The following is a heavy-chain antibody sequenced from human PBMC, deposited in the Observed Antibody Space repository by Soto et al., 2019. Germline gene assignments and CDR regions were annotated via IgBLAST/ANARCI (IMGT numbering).Heavy chain of an antibody. CDR2: INPSGDST. D-gene: IGHD3-16*01. V-gene: IGHV1-46*03. CDR1: GYTFSNYY. Sequence: QVQLVQSGAEVREPGASVKVSCRASGYTFSNYYIHWVRQAPGQGLEWMGIINPSGDSTSYAQKFQDRVTLTRDVSSSIVTMELSSLRSEDTALYFCARGGGLAGYMDVWGTGTTVTVAS. CDR3: ARGGGLAGYMDV. J-gene: IGHJ6*03.